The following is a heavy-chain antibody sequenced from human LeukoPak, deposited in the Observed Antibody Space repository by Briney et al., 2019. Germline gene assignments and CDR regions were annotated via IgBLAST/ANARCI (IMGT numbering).Heavy chain of an antibody. CDR3: ARDQGGYCSSTSCVPWGH. CDR1: GYTFSSYS. D-gene: IGHD2-2*01. V-gene: IGHV3-48*01. CDR2: ISSSSTI. Sequence: GGSLRLSCAASGYTFSSYSMNWVRQAPGKGLEWVSYISSSSTIYYADSVKGRFTISRDKAKNSLYLQMNSLRAEDTAVYYCARDQGGYCSSTSCVPWGHWGQGTLVTVSS. J-gene: IGHJ4*02.